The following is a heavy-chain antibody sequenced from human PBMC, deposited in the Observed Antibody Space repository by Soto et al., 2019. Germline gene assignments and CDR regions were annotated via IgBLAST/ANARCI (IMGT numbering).Heavy chain of an antibody. V-gene: IGHV4-59*01. J-gene: IGHJ4*02. CDR3: ARGSGYSSSWYGFDY. CDR1: GGSISSYY. D-gene: IGHD6-13*01. Sequence: SETLSLTCTVSGGSISSYYWSWIRQPPGKGLEWIGYIYYSGSTNYNPSLKSRVTISVDTSKNQFSLKLSSVTAADTAVYFCARGSGYSSSWYGFDYWGQGTLVTV. CDR2: IYYSGST.